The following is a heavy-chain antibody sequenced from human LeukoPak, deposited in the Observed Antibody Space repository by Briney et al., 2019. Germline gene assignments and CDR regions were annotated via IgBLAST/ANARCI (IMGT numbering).Heavy chain of an antibody. CDR2: INSDGSSS. CDR1: GFTFRTYW. Sequence: PGGSLRLSCAASGFTFRTYWMHWVRHAPGKGLVWVSRINSDGSSSDYADSVKGRFTTSRDNAKNTVYLQMGSLRAEDTAVYYCVRENPHNYWGPGTMVTVSS. D-gene: IGHD1-14*01. V-gene: IGHV3-74*01. CDR3: VRENPHNY. J-gene: IGHJ4*02.